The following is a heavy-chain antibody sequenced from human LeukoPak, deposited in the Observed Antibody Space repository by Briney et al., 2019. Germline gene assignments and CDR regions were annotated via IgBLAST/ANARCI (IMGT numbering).Heavy chain of an antibody. V-gene: IGHV4-61*02. CDR3: ARDFPGIAAVGLN. Sequence: SQTLSLTCTVAGGSISSGSYYWSWIRQPAGKGLEWIGRIYTRGGTTYNPSLKSRVTMSLDTSEDQLSLTLGSVIAADTAVYYCARDFPGIAAVGLNWGQGTLVTVSS. CDR2: IYTRGGT. D-gene: IGHD6-13*01. J-gene: IGHJ4*02. CDR1: GGSISSGSYY.